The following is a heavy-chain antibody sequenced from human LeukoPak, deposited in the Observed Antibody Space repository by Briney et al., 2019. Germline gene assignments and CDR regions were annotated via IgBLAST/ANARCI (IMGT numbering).Heavy chain of an antibody. CDR2: IYYSGTT. Sequence: SETLSLTCTVSGGSISSGDYSWSWIRQHPGKGLEWIGYIYYSGTTYYNPSLKSRVTISVDTSKNQFSLKLSSVTAADTAVYYCARGPDFYDSSGYYPIWGQGTLVTVSS. J-gene: IGHJ4*02. CDR1: GGSISSGDYS. V-gene: IGHV4-30-4*01. CDR3: ARGPDFYDSSGYYPI. D-gene: IGHD3-22*01.